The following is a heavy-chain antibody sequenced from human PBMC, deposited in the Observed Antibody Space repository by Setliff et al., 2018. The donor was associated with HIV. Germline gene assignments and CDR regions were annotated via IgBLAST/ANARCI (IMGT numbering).Heavy chain of an antibody. CDR3: AKKKGFYDILTGIDY. D-gene: IGHD3-9*01. Sequence: GGSLRLSCAASGFTFSTYEMNWVRQAPGKGLEWVSYIRSGGTIVYYADSVKGRFTISRDNAKNSLYLQMISLRAEDTAVYYCAKKKGFYDILTGIDYWGQGTLVTVSS. V-gene: IGHV3-48*03. CDR2: IRSGGTIV. J-gene: IGHJ4*02. CDR1: GFTFSTYE.